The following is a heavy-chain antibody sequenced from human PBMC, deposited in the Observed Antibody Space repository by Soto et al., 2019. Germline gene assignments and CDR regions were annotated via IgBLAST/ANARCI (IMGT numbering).Heavy chain of an antibody. V-gene: IGHV3-21*01. Sequence: GGSLRLSCAASGFTFSSYSMNWVRQAPGKGLEWVSSISSSSSYIYYADSVKGRFTISSDNAKNSLYLQMNSLRAEDTAVYYCARGSMADGYYGMDVWGQGTKVTVSS. CDR1: GFTFSSYS. CDR3: ARGSMADGYYGMDV. CDR2: ISSSSSYI. J-gene: IGHJ6*02. D-gene: IGHD3-10*01.